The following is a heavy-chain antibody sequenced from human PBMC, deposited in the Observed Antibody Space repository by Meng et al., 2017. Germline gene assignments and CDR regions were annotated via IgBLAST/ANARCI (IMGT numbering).Heavy chain of an antibody. CDR1: GGSISSGCYY. CDR3: ARVHYYDSSGYNNWYFDL. Sequence: SGPELVNPCHHLSPTCTVSGGSISSGCYYWSWIRQHPGKGLEWIGYIYYSGSTYYNPSLKSLVTISVDTSKNQFSLKLSSVTAADTAVYYCARVHYYDSSGYNNWYFDLWGRGTLVTVSS. D-gene: IGHD3-22*01. J-gene: IGHJ2*01. CDR2: IYYSGST. V-gene: IGHV4-31*01.